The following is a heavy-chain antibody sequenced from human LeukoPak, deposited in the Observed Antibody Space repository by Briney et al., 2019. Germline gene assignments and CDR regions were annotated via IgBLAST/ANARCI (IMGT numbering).Heavy chain of an antibody. J-gene: IGHJ4*02. Sequence: SETLSLTCAVYGGSFSGYHWSWIRQHPGKGLEWLGYIYYSGSTYYNPSLKSRVTISVDTSKNQFSLKLSSVTAADTAVYYCAREVPAASPHFDYWGQGTLVTVSS. CDR3: AREVPAASPHFDY. CDR2: IYYSGST. D-gene: IGHD2-2*01. V-gene: IGHV4-31*11. CDR1: GGSFSGYH.